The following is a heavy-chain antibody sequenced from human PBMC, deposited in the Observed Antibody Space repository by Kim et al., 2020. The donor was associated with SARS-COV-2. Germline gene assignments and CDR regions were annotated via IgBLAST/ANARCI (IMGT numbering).Heavy chain of an antibody. CDR1: GFTFSSYS. V-gene: IGHV3-21*01. D-gene: IGHD3-22*01. CDR3: ARVPVGYDSRPLPVDY. CDR2: ISSSSSYI. Sequence: GGSLRLSCAASGFTFSSYSMNWVRQAPGKGLEWVSSISSSSSYIYYADSVKGRFTISRDNAKNSLYLQMNSLRAEDTAVYYCARVPVGYDSRPLPVDYWGQGTLVTVSS. J-gene: IGHJ4*02.